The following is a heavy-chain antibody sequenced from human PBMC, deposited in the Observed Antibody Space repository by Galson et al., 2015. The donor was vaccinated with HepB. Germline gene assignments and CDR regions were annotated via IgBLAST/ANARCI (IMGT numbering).Heavy chain of an antibody. CDR3: ARDAIESDFWSGYSRGGSYYYFDV. Sequence: SLRLSCAASGFTFSDHYMSWIRQAPGKGLEWVSHISSSGAAIHYADSVKGRFTISRDNAKNSVFLQMHSLRAEDTAVYYCARDAIESDFWSGYSRGGSYYYFDVWGKGTTVTVSS. V-gene: IGHV3-11*01. CDR1: GFTFSDHY. J-gene: IGHJ6*03. D-gene: IGHD3-3*01. CDR2: ISSSGAAI.